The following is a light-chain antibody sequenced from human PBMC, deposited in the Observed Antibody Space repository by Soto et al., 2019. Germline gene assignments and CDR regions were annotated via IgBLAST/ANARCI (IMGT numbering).Light chain of an antibody. CDR2: GAS. Sequence: ETVLTQSPGTLSLSPGERGTLSCRASQSINNNYLAWYQQKPGQAPRPLIYGASSRATGIPDRVSGSGSGTEFTLTISRLEHEEFAVYYCNQYGNPPQTFGRGTTVEIK. V-gene: IGKV3-20*01. J-gene: IGKJ4*02. CDR1: QSINNNY. CDR3: NQYGNPPQT.